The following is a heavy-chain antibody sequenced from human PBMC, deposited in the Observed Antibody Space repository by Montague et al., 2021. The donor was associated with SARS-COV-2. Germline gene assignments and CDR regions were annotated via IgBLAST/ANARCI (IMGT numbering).Heavy chain of an antibody. J-gene: IGHJ4*02. CDR2: VYYSGGT. CDR1: GDSISGYNYY. Sequence: SETLSLTCTVSGDSISGYNYYWGWIRQPPGKGLDWIASVYYSGGTYYNPSLQSRLTISVDRTKNQSSLQVRSVTAADTAIYYCARVSGLILSDHFDSWGRGTLVTVSS. CDR3: ARVSGLILSDHFDS. D-gene: IGHD3-9*01. V-gene: IGHV4-39*01.